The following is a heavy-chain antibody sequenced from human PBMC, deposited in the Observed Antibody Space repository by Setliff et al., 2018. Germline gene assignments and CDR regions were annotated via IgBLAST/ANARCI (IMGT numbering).Heavy chain of an antibody. V-gene: IGHV3-11*04. Sequence: GGSLRLSCAASGFTFSDYYMSWLRQAPGKGLEWVSHISSGGSSTYYADSVKGRFTISRDNAKNSLYLRLNSLRAEDTAVYYCASNPRKGRSGGYFYDDPYYYYMDVWGKGTTVTVSS. D-gene: IGHD1-26*01. CDR1: GFTFSDYY. CDR2: ISSGGSST. CDR3: ASNPRKGRSGGYFYDDPYYYYMDV. J-gene: IGHJ6*03.